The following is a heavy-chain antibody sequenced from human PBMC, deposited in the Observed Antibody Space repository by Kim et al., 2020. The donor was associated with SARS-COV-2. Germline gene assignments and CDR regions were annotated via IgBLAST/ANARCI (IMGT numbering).Heavy chain of an antibody. CDR3: ARDVGSWYVFNY. V-gene: IGHV6-1*01. J-gene: IGHJ4*02. Sequence: DYAVSVKSRITNNPDTSKNQFSRQLNSVTPEDTAVYYCARDVGSWYVFNYWGQGTLVTVSS. D-gene: IGHD6-13*01.